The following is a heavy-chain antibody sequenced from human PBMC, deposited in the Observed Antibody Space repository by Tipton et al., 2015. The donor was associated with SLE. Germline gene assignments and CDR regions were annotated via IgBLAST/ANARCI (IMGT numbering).Heavy chain of an antibody. V-gene: IGHV4-59*01. CDR1: GGSISSYY. J-gene: IGHJ4*02. Sequence: TLSLTCTVSGGSISSYYWSWIRQPPGKGLEWIGYIYYSGSTNYNPSLKSRVTISVDTSKNQFSLKLSSVTAADTAVYYCARVESAARGFDYWGQGTLVTVSS. CDR3: ARVESAARGFDY. D-gene: IGHD6-13*01. CDR2: IYYSGST.